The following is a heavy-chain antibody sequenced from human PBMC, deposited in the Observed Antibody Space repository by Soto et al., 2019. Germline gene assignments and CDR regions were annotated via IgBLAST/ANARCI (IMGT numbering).Heavy chain of an antibody. J-gene: IGHJ5*02. CDR3: ARGLVQLERRETNARRQKNNWFDP. V-gene: IGHV4-34*01. CDR2: INHSGST. CDR1: GESFSGYY. Sequence: PSETLSLTCAVYGESFSGYYWSWIRQPPGKGLEWIGEINHSGSTNYNPSLKSRVTISVDTSKNQFSLKLSSVTAADTAVYYCARGLVQLERRETNARRQKNNWFDPWGQGTLVTVSS. D-gene: IGHD1-1*01.